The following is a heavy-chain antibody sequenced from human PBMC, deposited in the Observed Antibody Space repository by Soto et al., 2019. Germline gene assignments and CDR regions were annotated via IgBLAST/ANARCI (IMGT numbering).Heavy chain of an antibody. CDR2: INPRGGST. Sequence: ASVKVSCKPSGYTFTSYYIHWVRQAPGQGLEWMGMINPRGGSTNFAQKFQGRVTMTRDTSTSTVYMELSSLTSEDTAVYYCARDHIAVAAHYCYDVDVWGQGTTVTVSS. V-gene: IGHV1-46*01. D-gene: IGHD6-19*01. J-gene: IGHJ6*02. CDR3: ARDHIAVAAHYCYDVDV. CDR1: GYTFTSYY.